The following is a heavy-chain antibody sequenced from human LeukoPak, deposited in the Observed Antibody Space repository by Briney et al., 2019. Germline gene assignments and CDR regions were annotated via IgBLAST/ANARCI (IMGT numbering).Heavy chain of an antibody. J-gene: IGHJ4*02. CDR3: AKDQGSSFWYVYFDY. CDR2: ISGSGGST. V-gene: IGHV3-23*01. CDR1: GFTFSSYA. Sequence: GGSLRLSCAASGFTFSSYAMSWVRQAPGKGLEWVSTISGSGGSTYYADSVKGRLTISRDNSRNTLYLQMNSLRAEDTAVYYCAKDQGSSFWYVYFDYWGQGTLVTVSS. D-gene: IGHD6-13*01.